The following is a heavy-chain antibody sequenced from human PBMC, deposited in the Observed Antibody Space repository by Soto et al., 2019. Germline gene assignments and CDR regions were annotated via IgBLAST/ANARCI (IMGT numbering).Heavy chain of an antibody. CDR2: ISWNSGSI. CDR1: GFTFDDYA. V-gene: IGHV3-9*01. J-gene: IGHJ5*02. D-gene: IGHD3-10*01. CDR3: AKGVVTMVRGVTNWFDP. Sequence: EVQLVESGGGLVQPGRSLRLSCAASGFTFDDYAMHWVRQAPGKGLEWVSGISWNSGSIGYADSVKGRFTISRDNAKNSLYLQMNSLRAEDTALYYCAKGVVTMVRGVTNWFDPWGQGTLVTVSS.